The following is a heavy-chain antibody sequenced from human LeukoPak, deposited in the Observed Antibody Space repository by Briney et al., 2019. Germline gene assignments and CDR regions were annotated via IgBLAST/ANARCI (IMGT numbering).Heavy chain of an antibody. V-gene: IGHV3-21*01. J-gene: IGHJ4*02. CDR1: GFTFSSYS. Sequence: GGSLRLSCAASGFTFSSYSMNWVRQAPGKGLEWVSSISSSSSYIYYADSVKGRFTISRDNAKNSLYLQMNSLRAEDTAVYYCAGEVIAAAGNDYWGQGTLVTVSS. CDR2: ISSSSSYI. D-gene: IGHD6-13*01. CDR3: AGEVIAAAGNDY.